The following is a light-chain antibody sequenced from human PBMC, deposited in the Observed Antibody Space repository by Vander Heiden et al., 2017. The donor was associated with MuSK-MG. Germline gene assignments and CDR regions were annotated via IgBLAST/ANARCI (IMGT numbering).Light chain of an antibody. V-gene: IGKV4-1*01. Sequence: DIVMTQSPDSLAVSLGERATINCKSSQSVLYSSNNKNCLAWYQQKPGQPPKLLIYWASTRESGVPDPFSGSGSGTDFTLTIISLQAEDVAVSYCQQHYSTPQRFGQGTKVEIK. CDR2: WAS. CDR1: QSVLYSSNNKNC. J-gene: IGKJ1*01. CDR3: QQHYSTPQR.